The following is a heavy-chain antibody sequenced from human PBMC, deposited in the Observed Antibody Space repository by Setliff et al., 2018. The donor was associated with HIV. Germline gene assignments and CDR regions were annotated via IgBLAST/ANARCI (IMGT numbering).Heavy chain of an antibody. Sequence: PGESLKISCAASGFTLSDYYMSWIRQAPGKGLEWVSYISSSGSTIYYVDSVKGRFTISRDNAKESVYLQMNSLRVGESAVYYCARVSGPFDYWGPGTLVTVSS. J-gene: IGHJ4*02. CDR1: GFTLSDYY. CDR2: ISSSGSTI. CDR3: ARVSGPFDY. V-gene: IGHV3-11*04. D-gene: IGHD6-25*01.